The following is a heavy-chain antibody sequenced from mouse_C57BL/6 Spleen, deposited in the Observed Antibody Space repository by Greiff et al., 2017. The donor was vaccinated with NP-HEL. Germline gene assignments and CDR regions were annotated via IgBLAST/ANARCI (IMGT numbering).Heavy chain of an antibody. CDR2: IDPPSLGT. D-gene: IGHD2-1*01. CDR3: ARWGKTMDY. J-gene: IGHJ4*01. Sequence: QVQLKQPGAELVKPGASGRLSWGASGYTFTPYRPPTLQHSPLLLLYFLVIIDPPSLGTKYNEKFKSKATLTVDKPSSTAYMQLSSLTSEDSAVYYCARWGKTMDYWGQGTSVTVSS. CDR1: GYTFTPYR. V-gene: IGHV1-72*01.